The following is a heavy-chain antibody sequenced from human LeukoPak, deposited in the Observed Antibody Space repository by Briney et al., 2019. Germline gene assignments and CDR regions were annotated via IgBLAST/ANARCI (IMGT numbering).Heavy chain of an antibody. CDR2: ISSSSSYI. CDR3: ARDPQAYCSSTSCYRGSYYYGMDV. J-gene: IGHJ6*02. CDR1: GFTFSSYS. D-gene: IGHD2-2*02. Sequence: GGSLRLSCAASGFTFSSYSMNWVRQAPGKGLEWVSSISSSSSYIYYADSVKGRFTISRDNAKNSLYLQMNSLRAEDTAVYYCARDPQAYCSSTSCYRGSYYYGMDVWGQGTTVTVSS. V-gene: IGHV3-21*01.